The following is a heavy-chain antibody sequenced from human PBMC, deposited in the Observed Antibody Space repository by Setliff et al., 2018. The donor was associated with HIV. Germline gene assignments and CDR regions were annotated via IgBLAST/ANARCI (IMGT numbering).Heavy chain of an antibody. CDR3: ARYALAVPGYHNAFDI. CDR1: GFTLSSHD. V-gene: IGHV3-23*01. Sequence: GGSLRLSCAGSGFTLSSHDMGWIRQAPGKGLEWVSTIDTSGFGTYYADSVKGRFTISRDNSKNTLYLQMNSLRAEDTAVYYCARYALAVPGYHNAFDIWGQGTMVTVSS. J-gene: IGHJ3*02. D-gene: IGHD6-19*01. CDR2: IDTSGFGT.